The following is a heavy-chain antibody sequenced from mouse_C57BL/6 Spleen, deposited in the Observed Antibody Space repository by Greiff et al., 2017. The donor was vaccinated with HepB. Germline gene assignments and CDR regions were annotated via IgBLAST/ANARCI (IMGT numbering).Heavy chain of an antibody. CDR2: IRLKSDNYAT. CDR1: GFTFSNYW. V-gene: IGHV6-3*01. J-gene: IGHJ1*03. D-gene: IGHD1-1*01. Sequence: EVKLVESGGGLVQPGGSMKLSCVASGFTFSNYWMNWVRQSPEKGLEWVAQIRLKSDNYATHYAESVKGRFTISRDDSKSSVYLQMNNLRAEDTGIYYCTGGLPYYGSSDWYFDVWGTGTTVTVSS. CDR3: TGGLPYYGSSDWYFDV.